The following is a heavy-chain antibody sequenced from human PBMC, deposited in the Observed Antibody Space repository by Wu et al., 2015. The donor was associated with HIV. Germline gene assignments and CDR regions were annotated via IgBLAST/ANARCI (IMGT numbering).Heavy chain of an antibody. CDR2: FDPDHGEV. CDR1: GYTLTKLS. CDR3: ATRGVAVAGTLRGYYYYYYMDV. Sequence: QDQLVQSGAEVKKPGAAVKVSCKVSGYTLTKLSMHWVRQAPGKGLEWMGGFDPDHGEVKYAQKFQGRVTMTEDTSTDTAYMEINNLRSEDTAVYYCATRGVAVAGTLRGYYYYYYMDVWGKGTTVTVSS. V-gene: IGHV1-24*01. D-gene: IGHD6-19*01. J-gene: IGHJ6*03.